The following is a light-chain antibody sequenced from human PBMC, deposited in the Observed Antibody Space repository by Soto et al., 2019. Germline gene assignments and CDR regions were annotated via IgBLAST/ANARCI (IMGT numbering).Light chain of an antibody. CDR2: KAS. Sequence: DIQMTQSPSTLSASVGDRVTITCRASQSISSWLAWYQQKPGKAPKLLIYKASSLESGVPSRFSGSGSGTEFTLTISSLQPADFATYYCQQYNSGGFTFGPGTKVDIK. J-gene: IGKJ3*01. CDR3: QQYNSGGFT. V-gene: IGKV1-5*03. CDR1: QSISSW.